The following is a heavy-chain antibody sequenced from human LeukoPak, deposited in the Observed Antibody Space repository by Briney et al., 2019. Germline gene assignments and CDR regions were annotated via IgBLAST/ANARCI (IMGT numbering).Heavy chain of an antibody. J-gene: IGHJ4*02. CDR1: DGSISSGGYY. D-gene: IGHD7-27*01. CDR2: IYYSGST. CDR3: ARSGRLGSAYYFDY. V-gene: IGHV4-31*03. Sequence: SETLSLTCTVSDGSISSGGYYWSWIRQHPGKGLEWIGYIYYSGSTYYNPSLKSRVTISVDTSKNQFSLKLSSVTAADTAVYYCARSGRLGSAYYFDYWGQGTLVTVSS.